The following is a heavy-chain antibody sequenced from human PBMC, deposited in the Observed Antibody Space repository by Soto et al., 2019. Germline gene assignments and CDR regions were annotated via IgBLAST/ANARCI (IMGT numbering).Heavy chain of an antibody. V-gene: IGHV3-11*05. Sequence: GSLRLSCAASGFTFSDYYLNWVRQAPGKGLEYISYISSSSTYTNYAESVKGRFTISRDNAKNSLFLQMNSLRADDTAVYYCARGRGYGDYPSRYLDLWGRGTLVTVSS. CDR3: ARGRGYGDYPSRYLDL. D-gene: IGHD4-17*01. CDR2: ISSSSTYT. J-gene: IGHJ2*01. CDR1: GFTFSDYY.